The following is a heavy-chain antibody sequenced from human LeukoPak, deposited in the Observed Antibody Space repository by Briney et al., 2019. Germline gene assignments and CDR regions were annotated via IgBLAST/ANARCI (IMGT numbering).Heavy chain of an antibody. CDR3: AREYSNTWYGYFDY. D-gene: IGHD6-13*01. CDR1: GFTFSSSW. V-gene: IGHV3-74*01. J-gene: IGHJ4*02. Sequence: GGSLRLSCAASGFTFSSSWMHWVRQAPGKGLVWVSRINSDGSSTSHADSVKGRFAISRDNAKNTLYLQMNSLRAEDTAVYYCAREYSNTWYGYFDYWGQGTLVTVSS. CDR2: INSDGSST.